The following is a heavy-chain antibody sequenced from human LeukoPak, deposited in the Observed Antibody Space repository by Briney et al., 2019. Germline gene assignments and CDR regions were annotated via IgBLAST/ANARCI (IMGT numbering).Heavy chain of an antibody. Sequence: PGGSLRLSCAASGFTFDDYAMHWVRQAPGKGLEWVSLISWDGGSTYYADSVKGRFTISRDNSKNTLYLQMNSLRAEDTAVYYCARDPQRYGDKIRYWYFDLWGRGTLVTVSS. V-gene: IGHV3-43D*03. CDR2: ISWDGGST. D-gene: IGHD4-17*01. J-gene: IGHJ2*01. CDR1: GFTFDDYA. CDR3: ARDPQRYGDKIRYWYFDL.